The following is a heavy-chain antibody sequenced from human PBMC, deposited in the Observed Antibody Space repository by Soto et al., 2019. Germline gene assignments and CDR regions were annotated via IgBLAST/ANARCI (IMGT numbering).Heavy chain of an antibody. CDR2: IYYSGST. CDR3: ARVVASYYDSSGYYSEYFQH. V-gene: IGHV4-39*01. J-gene: IGHJ1*01. D-gene: IGHD3-22*01. Sequence: SETLSLTCTVSGGSISSSSYYWGWIRQPPGKGLEWIGSIYYSGSTYYNSSLKSRVTISVDTSKNQFSLKLSSVTAADTAVYYCARVVASYYDSSGYYSEYFQHWGQGTLVTVPS. CDR1: GGSISSSSYY.